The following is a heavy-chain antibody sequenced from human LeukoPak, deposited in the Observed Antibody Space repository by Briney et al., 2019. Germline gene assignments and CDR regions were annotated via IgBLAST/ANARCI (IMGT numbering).Heavy chain of an antibody. CDR2: LSDGGRST. J-gene: IGHJ6*02. Sequence: GGSLRLSCAASGFTFSSYGMSWVRQAPGKELEWVSGLSDGGRSTYYADSVKGRFTISTNKSKNTLYLQTNRLRAEETAAYYSMRGGILYGMDVWGQGTTVTVSS. V-gene: IGHV3-23*01. CDR3: MRGGILYGMDV. CDR1: GFTFSSYG. D-gene: IGHD2-2*01.